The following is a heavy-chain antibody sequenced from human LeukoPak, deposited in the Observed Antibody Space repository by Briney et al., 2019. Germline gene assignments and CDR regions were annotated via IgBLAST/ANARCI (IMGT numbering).Heavy chain of an antibody. D-gene: IGHD6-13*01. CDR1: GGSISSYY. CDR3: ARDSYSSTWYPSYYFDY. V-gene: IGHV4-59*12. CDR2: IHHSGST. J-gene: IGHJ4*02. Sequence: SETLSLTCTVSGGSISSYYWSWIRQPPGKGLEWIGYIHHSGSTYYNPSLKSRVTISVDRSKNQFSLKLSSVTAADTAVYYCARDSYSSTWYPSYYFDYWGQGTLVTVSS.